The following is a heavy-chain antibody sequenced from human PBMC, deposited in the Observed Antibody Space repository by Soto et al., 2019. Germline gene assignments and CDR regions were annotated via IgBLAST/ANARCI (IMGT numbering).Heavy chain of an antibody. CDR2: ISFEGSNK. Sequence: GGSRRLSWAASGFTFSYFVMHWGRQSPGKGLEWVAVISFEGSNKYFAESVKGRFTISRDDSKNTVYLQMNSLRPEDTAVYFCARDLTDYNYEYKFGFWGQGTLVTVSS. J-gene: IGHJ4*02. D-gene: IGHD4-4*01. CDR3: ARDLTDYNYEYKFGF. CDR1: GFTFSYFV. V-gene: IGHV3-30*03.